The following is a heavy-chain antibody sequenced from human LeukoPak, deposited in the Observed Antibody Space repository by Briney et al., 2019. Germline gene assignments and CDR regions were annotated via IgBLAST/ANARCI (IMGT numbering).Heavy chain of an antibody. J-gene: IGHJ4*02. D-gene: IGHD3-9*01. Sequence: SETLSLTCTVSGYSISSGFYWGWIRQPPGKGLEWIGHIFYSGNTNYNPSLKSRVTISLDTSKNQFSLKLNSVTAADTAFYYCARGRTGYYYLDSWGQGTLVTVSS. CDR1: GYSISSGFY. CDR2: IFYSGNT. V-gene: IGHV4-61*01. CDR3: ARGRTGYYYLDS.